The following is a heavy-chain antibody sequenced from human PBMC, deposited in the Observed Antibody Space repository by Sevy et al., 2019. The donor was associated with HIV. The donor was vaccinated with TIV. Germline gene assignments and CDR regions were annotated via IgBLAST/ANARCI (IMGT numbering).Heavy chain of an antibody. V-gene: IGHV5-51*01. Sequence: GESLKISCKGSGYSFTSYWIGWVRQMPGKGLEWMGIIYPGESDTRDSPSFQGQVTISAEKSISTAYLQWSNLKASDTAMYYWARLIAANPSWFDPGGQGTLAPSPQ. CDR1: GYSFTSYW. D-gene: IGHD6-6*01. CDR3: ARLIAANPSWFDP. CDR2: IYPGESDT. J-gene: IGHJ5*02.